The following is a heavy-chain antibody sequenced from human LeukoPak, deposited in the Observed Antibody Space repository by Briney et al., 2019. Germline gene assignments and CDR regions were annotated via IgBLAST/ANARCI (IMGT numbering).Heavy chain of an antibody. CDR1: GFTFSSYA. J-gene: IGHJ4*02. Sequence: GRSLRLSCAASGFTFSSYAMHWVRQAPGKGLEWVAVISYDGSNKYYADSVKGRFTISRDNSKNTLYLQMNSLRAEDTAVYYCARDLNWGFDYWGQGTLVTVSS. D-gene: IGHD7-27*01. CDR3: ARDLNWGFDY. V-gene: IGHV3-30-3*01. CDR2: ISYDGSNK.